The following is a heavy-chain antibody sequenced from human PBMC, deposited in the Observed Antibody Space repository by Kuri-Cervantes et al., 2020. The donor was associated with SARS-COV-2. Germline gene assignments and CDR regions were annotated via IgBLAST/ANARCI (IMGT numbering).Heavy chain of an antibody. CDR3: ARHPSRGYCSSTSCSPGYYMDV. CDR2: MNPDTGNA. D-gene: IGHD2-2*01. Sequence: ASVKVSCKASGYTFTNNDVNWLRQASGQGLEWMGWMNPDTGNAGYAQKFQGRVTMTRITSISTAYMELSSLRFEDAAVYYCARHPSRGYCSSTSCSPGYYMDVWGKGTTVTVSS. J-gene: IGHJ6*03. CDR1: GYTFTNND. V-gene: IGHV1-8*02.